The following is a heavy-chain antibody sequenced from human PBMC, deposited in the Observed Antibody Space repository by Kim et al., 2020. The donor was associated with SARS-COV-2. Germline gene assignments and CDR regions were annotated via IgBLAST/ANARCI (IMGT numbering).Heavy chain of an antibody. J-gene: IGHJ3*02. CDR3: AREDWSYDFSI. CDR2: I. Sequence: ICHVDSVKGRFSISREKTKNKLYLQMNSLRVEDTTVYYCAREDWSYDFSIRGQGTMVTVSS. D-gene: IGHD3-3*01. V-gene: IGHV3-7*01.